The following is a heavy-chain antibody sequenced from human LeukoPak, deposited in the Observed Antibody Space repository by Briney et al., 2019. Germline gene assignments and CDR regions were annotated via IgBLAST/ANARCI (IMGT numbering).Heavy chain of an antibody. V-gene: IGHV4-59*01. J-gene: IGHJ3*02. CDR1: GGSISSNY. CDR3: ARALRGLGVFDI. CDR2: IFNTGST. D-gene: IGHD2-8*01. Sequence: SETLSLNCTVSGGSISSNYWTWIRQTPGKGLEWIGSIFNTGSTNYNPSLKSRVTISLDTSKNQFSLKLSSETAADTAVYYCARALRGLGVFDIWGQGTMVTVSS.